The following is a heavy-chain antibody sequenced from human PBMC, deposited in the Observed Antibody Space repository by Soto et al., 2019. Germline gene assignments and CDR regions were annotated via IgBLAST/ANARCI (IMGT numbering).Heavy chain of an antibody. V-gene: IGHV4-30-4*01. CDR3: ARDRSNSPDYFDY. CDR2: IYYSGST. J-gene: IGHJ4*02. CDR1: GGSISSDDYY. Sequence: SETLSLTCTVSGGSISSDDYYWTWIRQPPGKGLEWIGYIYYSGSTYYNPSLKSRLTISLDTSKNQFSLKLSSVSAAGTAVYYCARDRSNSPDYFDYWGQGTLVTVSS. D-gene: IGHD6-6*01.